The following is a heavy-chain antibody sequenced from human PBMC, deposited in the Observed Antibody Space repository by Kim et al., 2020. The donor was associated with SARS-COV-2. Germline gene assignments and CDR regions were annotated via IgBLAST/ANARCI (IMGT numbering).Heavy chain of an antibody. J-gene: IGHJ6*02. CDR3: AKVVRGDYYYGMDV. CDR2: ISYDGSNK. CDR1: GFTFSSYG. D-gene: IGHD3-10*01. Sequence: GGSLRLSCAASGFTFSSYGMHWVRQAPGKGLEWVAVISYDGSNKYYADSVKGRFTISRDNSKNTLYLQMNSLRAEDTAVYYCAKVVRGDYYYGMDVWGQG. V-gene: IGHV3-30*18.